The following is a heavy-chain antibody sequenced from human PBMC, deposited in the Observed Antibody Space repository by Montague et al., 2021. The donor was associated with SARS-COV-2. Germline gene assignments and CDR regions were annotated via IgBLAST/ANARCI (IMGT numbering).Heavy chain of an antibody. V-gene: IGHV4-39*01. CDR3: ARLPYFYGSAHAFDI. J-gene: IGHJ3*02. CDR2: IFYSGST. D-gene: IGHD3-22*01. Sequence: SETLSLTCTVSGGSISSSCYYWGWIRPPPGKGLEWFGNIFYSGSTYYNTSLKSPVTMSVDTSKNQFSLRPGSVTAADTVVYYCARLPYFYGSAHAFDIWGQGTMVTVSS. CDR1: GGSISSSCYY.